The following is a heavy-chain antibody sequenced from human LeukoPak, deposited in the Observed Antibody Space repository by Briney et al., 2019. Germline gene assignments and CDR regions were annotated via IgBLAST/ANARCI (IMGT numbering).Heavy chain of an antibody. D-gene: IGHD3-10*01. CDR1: GGSISSYY. Sequence: PSETLSLTCTVSGGSISSYYWSWIRQPAGKGLEWIGRIYTSGSTNYNPSLKSRVTMSVDTSKNQFSLKLSSVTAADTAVYYCAREAITMVRGVISVYYYGMDVWGQGTTVTVSS. CDR3: AREAITMVRGVISVYYYGMDV. J-gene: IGHJ6*02. V-gene: IGHV4-4*07. CDR2: IYTSGST.